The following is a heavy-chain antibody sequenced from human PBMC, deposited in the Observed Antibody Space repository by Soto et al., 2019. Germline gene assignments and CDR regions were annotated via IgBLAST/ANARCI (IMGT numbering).Heavy chain of an antibody. Sequence: QVQLVQSGAEVKKPGASVKVSCKASGYTFTSYGISWVRQAPGQGLEWMGWISAYNGNTNYAQKLQGRVTMTTDTSQSTAYTAVRRRRSADTAVYYCARDEDYRLGAYGGWFDPWGQGTLVTVSS. CDR3: ARDEDYRLGAYGGWFDP. V-gene: IGHV1-18*01. J-gene: IGHJ5*02. CDR1: GYTFTSYG. CDR2: ISAYNGNT. D-gene: IGHD1-26*01.